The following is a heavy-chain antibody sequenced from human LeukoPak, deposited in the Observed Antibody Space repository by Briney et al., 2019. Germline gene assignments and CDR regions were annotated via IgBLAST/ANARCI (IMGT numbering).Heavy chain of an antibody. D-gene: IGHD6-19*01. CDR1: GFTFSNYP. V-gene: IGHV3-23*01. CDR2: FNCCGGST. CDR3: AKDDHGGSGWWGYFDC. J-gene: IGHJ4*02. Sequence: GGSLRLACGASGFTFSNYPVSWVRQAPGKGVEGVFSFNCCGGSTYYAHCVRGRFTISRDSYKNTVYVHMKSLRAEDTYVYHCAKDDHGGSGWWGYFDCWGQGSLVTVSS.